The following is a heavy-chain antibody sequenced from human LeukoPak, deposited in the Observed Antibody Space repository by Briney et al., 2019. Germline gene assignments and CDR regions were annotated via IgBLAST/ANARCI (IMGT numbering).Heavy chain of an antibody. V-gene: IGHV3-7*01. J-gene: IGHJ4*02. Sequence: PXGSXXLSCAASGFTFSSXWMSWXRXAPGKGLEWVANIKQDGSEKYYVDSVKGRFTISRDNAKNSPYLQMNSLRAEDTAVYYCAREGSSGWFGALDYWGQGTLVTVSS. D-gene: IGHD6-19*01. CDR3: AREGSSGWFGALDY. CDR2: IKQDGSEK. CDR1: GFTFSSXW.